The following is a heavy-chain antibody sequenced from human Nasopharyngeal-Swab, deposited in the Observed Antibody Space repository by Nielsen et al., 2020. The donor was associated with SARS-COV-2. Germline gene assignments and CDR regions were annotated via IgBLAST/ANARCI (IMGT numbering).Heavy chain of an antibody. CDR1: GFTFSSYG. D-gene: IGHD1-1*01. CDR3: ARDWTTGTTHYFDY. J-gene: IGHJ4*02. V-gene: IGHV3-33*01. CDR2: ICYDGSNK. Sequence: GESLKISCAASGFTFSSYGMHWVRQAPGKGLEWVAVICYDGSNKYYADSVKGRFTISRDNSKNTLYLQMSSLRAEDTAVYYCARDWTTGTTHYFDYWGQGTLVTVSS.